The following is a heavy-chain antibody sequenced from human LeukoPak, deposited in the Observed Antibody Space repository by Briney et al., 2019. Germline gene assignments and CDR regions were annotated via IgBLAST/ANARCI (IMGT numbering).Heavy chain of an antibody. J-gene: IGHJ3*02. CDR3: ARDRLAYGELDI. D-gene: IGHD4-17*01. CDR2: ISYDGSNK. V-gene: IGHV3-30*01. CDR1: GFTFSSYA. Sequence: GGSLRLSCAASGFTFSSYAMHWVRQAPGKGLEWVTVISYDGSNKYYADSVKGRFTISRDNSKNTLYLQMNSLRAEDTAVYYCARDRLAYGELDIWGQGTMVTVSS.